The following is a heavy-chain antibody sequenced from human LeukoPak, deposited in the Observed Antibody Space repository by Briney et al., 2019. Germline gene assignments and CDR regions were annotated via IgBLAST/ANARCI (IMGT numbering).Heavy chain of an antibody. J-gene: IGHJ6*03. Sequence: SVKVSCKASGGTFSSYAISWVRQAPGQGLEWMGGIIPIFGTANYEQKFQGRVTITTDEYTRTAYMELSSMRSEDTAVYYCARALMPEGYYYYYMDVWGKGTTVTVSS. CDR3: ARALMPEGYYYYYMDV. V-gene: IGHV1-69*05. D-gene: IGHD1-14*01. CDR1: GGTFSSYA. CDR2: IIPIFGTA.